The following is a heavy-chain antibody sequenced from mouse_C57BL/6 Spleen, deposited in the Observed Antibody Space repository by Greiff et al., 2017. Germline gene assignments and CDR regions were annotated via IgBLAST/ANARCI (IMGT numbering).Heavy chain of an antibody. V-gene: IGHV2-2*01. CDR3: ARSPIYDCYYDAMDY. Sequence: QVQLKESGPGLVQPSQSLSITCTVSGFSLTSYGVHWVRQSPGKGLEWLGVIWSGGSTDYTAAFISRLSISKDNSKSQVFFKMNSLQADDTAIYYCARSPIYDCYYDAMDYWGQGTSVTVSS. J-gene: IGHJ4*01. D-gene: IGHD2-3*01. CDR1: GFSLTSYG. CDR2: IWSGGST.